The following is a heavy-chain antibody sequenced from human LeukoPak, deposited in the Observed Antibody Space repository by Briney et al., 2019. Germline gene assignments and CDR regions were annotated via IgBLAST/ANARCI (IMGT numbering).Heavy chain of an antibody. Sequence: PGGSLRLSCAASGFTFSSYAMHWVRQAPGKGLEWVSSISSSSSYIYYADSVKGRFTISRDNAKNSLYLQMNSLRAEDTAVYYCARGVGTMVRGVIWRYFDYWGQGTLVTVSS. J-gene: IGHJ4*02. D-gene: IGHD3-10*01. CDR1: GFTFSSYA. CDR2: ISSSSSYI. CDR3: ARGVGTMVRGVIWRYFDY. V-gene: IGHV3-21*01.